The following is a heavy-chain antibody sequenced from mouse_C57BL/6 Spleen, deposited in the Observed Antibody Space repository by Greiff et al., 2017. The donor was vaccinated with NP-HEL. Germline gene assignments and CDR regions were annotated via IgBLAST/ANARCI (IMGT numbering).Heavy chain of an antibody. CDR1: GYTFTSYW. CDR2: IDPSDSYT. Sequence: VQLQQPGAELVMPGASVKLSCKASGYTFTSYWMHWVTQRPGQGLEWIGEIDPSDSYTNYNQKFKGKSTLTVDKSSSTAYMQLSSLTSEDSAVYYCARRGLRQYFDGWGTGTTVTVSS. CDR3: ARRGLRQYFDG. V-gene: IGHV1-69*01. D-gene: IGHD2-4*01. J-gene: IGHJ1*03.